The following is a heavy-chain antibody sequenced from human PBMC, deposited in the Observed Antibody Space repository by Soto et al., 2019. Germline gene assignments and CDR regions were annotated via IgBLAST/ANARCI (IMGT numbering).Heavy chain of an antibody. CDR3: ANSYPYYYYMDV. CDR2: ISYDGSNK. D-gene: IGHD3-10*01. J-gene: IGHJ6*03. Sequence: QVQLVESGGGVVQPGRSLRLSCAASGFTFSSYGMHWVRQAPGKGLEWVAVISYDGSNKYYADSVKGRFTSSRDNSKNTLYLQMNSLRAEDTAVYYCANSYPYYYYMDVWGKGTTVTVSS. V-gene: IGHV3-30*18. CDR1: GFTFSSYG.